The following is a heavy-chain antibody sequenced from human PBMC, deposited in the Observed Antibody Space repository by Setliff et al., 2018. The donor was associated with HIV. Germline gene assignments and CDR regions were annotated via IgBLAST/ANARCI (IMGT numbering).Heavy chain of an antibody. Sequence: NPSETLSLTCTVSGGSFSSGYYYWNWIRQPAGKGLEWIGRIYTSGSTNYNPSLKSRVTISVDTSKNQFSLKLSSVTAADTAVYYCATWGRNNWNYFSYWGQGTLVTVSS. CDR1: GGSFSSGYYY. J-gene: IGHJ4*02. CDR2: IYTSGST. CDR3: ATWGRNNWNYFSY. V-gene: IGHV4-61*02. D-gene: IGHD1-20*01.